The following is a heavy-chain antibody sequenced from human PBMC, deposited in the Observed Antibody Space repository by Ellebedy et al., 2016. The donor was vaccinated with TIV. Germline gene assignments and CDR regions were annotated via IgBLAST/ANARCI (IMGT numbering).Heavy chain of an antibody. CDR1: GGSISSYY. Sequence: MPSETLSLTCTVSGGSISSYYWSWIRQPPGKGLEWIGYIYYSGSTNYNPSLKSRVTISVDTSTNQFSLKLSSVTAADPAVYYCARDRGDYDILTGYSGWFDPWGQGTLVTVSS. CDR2: IYYSGST. D-gene: IGHD3-9*01. V-gene: IGHV4-59*01. J-gene: IGHJ5*02. CDR3: ARDRGDYDILTGYSGWFDP.